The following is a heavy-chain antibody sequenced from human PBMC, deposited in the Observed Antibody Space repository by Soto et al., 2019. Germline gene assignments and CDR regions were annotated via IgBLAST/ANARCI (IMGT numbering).Heavy chain of an antibody. CDR1: GGSISRSSYY. CDR2: MYYSGSP. Sequence: SETLSLTCTVSGGSISRSSYYWGWIRQPPGKGLEWIGSMYYSGSPYYNPSLKSRVTISVDTSKNQFSLKLTSVTAADTAVYYCARRPRVWFGEVGYNYYYGMDGWGQGTTVTVSS. V-gene: IGHV4-39*01. CDR3: ARRPRVWFGEVGYNYYYGMDG. D-gene: IGHD3-10*01. J-gene: IGHJ6*02.